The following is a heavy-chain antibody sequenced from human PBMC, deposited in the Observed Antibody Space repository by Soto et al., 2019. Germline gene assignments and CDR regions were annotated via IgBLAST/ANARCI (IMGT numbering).Heavy chain of an antibody. V-gene: IGHV1-69*01. Sequence: QVQLVQSGADVQKPGSSVRVSCKTSGGPFGNSAISWVRQAPAQRLEWIGEIIPVFDKANYAQNFQGRLTITADDSTATVFMQLSSLRSEDTAVYFCARLRRDWGDAFELWGQGTLVTVSS. D-gene: IGHD3-16*01. CDR3: ARLRRDWGDAFEL. CDR2: IIPVFDKA. CDR1: GGPFGNSA. J-gene: IGHJ3*01.